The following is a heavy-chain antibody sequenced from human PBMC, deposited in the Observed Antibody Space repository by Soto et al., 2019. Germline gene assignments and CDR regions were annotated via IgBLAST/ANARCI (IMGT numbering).Heavy chain of an antibody. Sequence: PSETLSLTCAVYGWSFSGYYWSWIRQPPGKGLEWIGEINHSGSTNYNPSLKSRVTISVDTSKNQFSLKLSSVTAADTAVYYCARGRYCSSTSCYRLLNWFDPWGQGTLVTVSS. CDR2: INHSGST. CDR3: ARGRYCSSTSCYRLLNWFDP. J-gene: IGHJ5*02. D-gene: IGHD2-2*01. CDR1: GWSFSGYY. V-gene: IGHV4-34*01.